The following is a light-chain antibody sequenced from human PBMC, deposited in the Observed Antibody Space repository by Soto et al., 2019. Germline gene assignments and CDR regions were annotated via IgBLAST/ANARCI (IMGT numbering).Light chain of an antibody. CDR3: QQYTSTSLRT. V-gene: IGKV1-5*03. Sequence: DIQMTQSPSTLSGSVGDRVTITCRASQTISSWLAWYQQKPGKAPKLLIYKASTLESGVPSRFSGSGSGTEFTLTSSSLQPDDLATYYCQQYTSTSLRTCGGGTKVDIK. CDR1: QTISSW. J-gene: IGKJ4*01. CDR2: KAS.